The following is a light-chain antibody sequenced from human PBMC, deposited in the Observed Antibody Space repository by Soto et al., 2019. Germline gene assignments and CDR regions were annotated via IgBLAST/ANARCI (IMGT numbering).Light chain of an antibody. CDR3: LQHKNFPPP. J-gene: IGKJ3*01. V-gene: IGKV1-17*01. CDR1: QGIRND. CDR2: AAS. Sequence: DIRMTQSPSSLSASVKDRVNITCRASQGIRNDLAWYQQKPGKVPKRLIYAASSLQSGVPSRFAGSGSGTEFTLTISSLQPEDFATYYCLQHKNFPPPLGRASKVDIK.